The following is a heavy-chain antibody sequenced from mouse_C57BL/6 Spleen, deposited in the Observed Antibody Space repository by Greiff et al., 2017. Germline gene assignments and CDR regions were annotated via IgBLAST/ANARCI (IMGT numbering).Heavy chain of an antibody. CDR1: GFSLTSYG. Sequence: QVQLQQSGPGLVQPSQSLSITCTVSGFSLTSYGVHWVRQSPGKGLEWLGVIWSGGSTDYTAAFIFRLSISKDNSKSQVFFKMNSLQADDTAIYYCARTLGRGAMDYWGQGTSVTVSS. CDR3: ARTLGRGAMDY. D-gene: IGHD4-1*01. CDR2: IWSGGST. V-gene: IGHV2-2*01. J-gene: IGHJ4*01.